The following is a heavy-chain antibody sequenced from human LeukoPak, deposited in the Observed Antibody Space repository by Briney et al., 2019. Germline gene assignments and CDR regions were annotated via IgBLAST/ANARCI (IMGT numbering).Heavy chain of an antibody. D-gene: IGHD3-9*01. V-gene: IGHV3-30*04. CDR3: AQDPRYSDWLQHYYYMDV. J-gene: IGHJ6*03. Sequence: PGGSLRLSCAASGFTFSSYAMHWVRQAPGKGLEWVAVISYDGSNKYYADSVKGRFTISRDNSKNTLYLQVNSLRAEDTAVYYCAQDPRYSDWLQHYYYMDVWGKGTTVTVSS. CDR2: ISYDGSNK. CDR1: GFTFSSYA.